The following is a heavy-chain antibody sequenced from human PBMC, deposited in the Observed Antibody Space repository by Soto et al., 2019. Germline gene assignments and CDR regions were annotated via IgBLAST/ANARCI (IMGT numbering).Heavy chain of an antibody. D-gene: IGHD2-15*01. V-gene: IGHV3-30*18. CDR2: ISYDGSNK. J-gene: IGHJ4*02. CDR1: GFTFSSYG. Sequence: AGGSLRLSCAASGFTFSSYGMHWVRQAPGKGLEWVAVISYDGSNKYYADSVKGRFTISRDNSKNTLYLQMNSLRAEDTAVYYCAKDLIYCSGGSCRDYWGQGTLVTVSS. CDR3: AKDLIYCSGGSCRDY.